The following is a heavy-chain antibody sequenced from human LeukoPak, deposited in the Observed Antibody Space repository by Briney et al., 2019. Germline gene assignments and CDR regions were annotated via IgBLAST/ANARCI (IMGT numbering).Heavy chain of an antibody. J-gene: IGHJ4*02. CDR2: INPNSGGT. CDR3: ARDLGYTSSC. D-gene: IGHD6-13*01. Sequence: ASVKVSCKASGYTFTDSYVHWVRQAPGQGLEWMGWINPNSGGTNYAQKFQGRVSMTRDTSISTAYMELSRLRSDDTAVYYCARDLGYTSSCWGQGTLVTVSS. V-gene: IGHV1-2*02. CDR1: GYTFTDSY.